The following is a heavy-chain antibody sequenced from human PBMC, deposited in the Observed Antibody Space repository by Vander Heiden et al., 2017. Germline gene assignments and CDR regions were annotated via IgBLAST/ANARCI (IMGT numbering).Heavy chain of an antibody. Sequence: EVQLVASGGGLAQTGRSLSLSCSASGFTFDDYAMHWVRQAPGKGLEGCSGIRWNSGDIGYADSVKGRFTISIDNAKNSLYLQMNSLRAEDTALYYCAKGYSSGWSYFDYWGQGTLVTVSS. CDR1: GFTFDDYA. CDR3: AKGYSSGWSYFDY. J-gene: IGHJ4*02. V-gene: IGHV3-9*01. CDR2: IRWNSGDI. D-gene: IGHD6-19*01.